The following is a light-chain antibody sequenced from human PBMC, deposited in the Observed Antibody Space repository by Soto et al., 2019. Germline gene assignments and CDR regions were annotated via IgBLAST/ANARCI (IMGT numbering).Light chain of an antibody. CDR2: AEN. CDR1: QGISSW. CDR3: QQSSDFPLT. Sequence: DIEMTQTPSFVSASLGGRVTITCRASQGISSWLAWYQQNPAKATKLLIYAENIFQSGVPSRFSGSESGTDFSLTISSLQPEDFATYFCQQSSDFPLTFGGGTKVDIK. V-gene: IGKV1D-12*01. J-gene: IGKJ4*01.